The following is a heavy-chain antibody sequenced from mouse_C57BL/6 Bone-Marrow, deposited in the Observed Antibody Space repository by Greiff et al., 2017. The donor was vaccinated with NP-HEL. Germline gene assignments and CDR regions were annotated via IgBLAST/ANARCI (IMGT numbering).Heavy chain of an antibody. CDR1: GYTFTSYG. D-gene: IGHD1-1*01. Sequence: VQGVESGAELARPGASVKLSCKASGYTFTSYGISWVKQRTGQGLEWIGEIYPRSGNTYYNEKFKGKATLTADKSSSTAYMELRSLTSEDSAVYFCARPYYYGSSPVYFDYWGQGTTLTVSS. J-gene: IGHJ2*01. V-gene: IGHV1-81*01. CDR3: ARPYYYGSSPVYFDY. CDR2: IYPRSGNT.